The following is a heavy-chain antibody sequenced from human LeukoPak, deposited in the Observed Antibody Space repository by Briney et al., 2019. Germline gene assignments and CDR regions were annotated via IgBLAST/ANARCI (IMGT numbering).Heavy chain of an antibody. CDR2: IRYGGSNK. CDR1: GFTFSRYD. J-gene: IGHJ4*02. Sequence: GGSLRLSCATSGFTFSRYDMHWVRQAPGKGLEWVAFIRYGGSNKNYADSVRGRFTISRDNSENTLYLQMNSLRAEDTAVYYCAKDQGYCSGGSCYATQGDFDYWGQGTLVTVSS. CDR3: AKDQGYCSGGSCYATQGDFDY. V-gene: IGHV3-30*02. D-gene: IGHD2-15*01.